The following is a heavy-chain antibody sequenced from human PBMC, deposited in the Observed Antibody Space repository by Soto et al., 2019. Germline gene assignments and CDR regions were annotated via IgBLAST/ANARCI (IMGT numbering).Heavy chain of an antibody. V-gene: IGHV3-23*01. J-gene: IGHJ3*01. D-gene: IGHD5-12*01. CDR1: GFPFLNYA. CDR2: ISARGDRT. CDR3: EGSWT. Sequence: EVQLLVSGGGSVQPGGSLRPSCEVSGFPFLNYAMSWVRQAPGKGLEWVSQISARGDRTYYADSVKGRFTISKDSSKNTLFLQLNSLRGEDSAVYYCEGSWTWGQGTMVTVSS.